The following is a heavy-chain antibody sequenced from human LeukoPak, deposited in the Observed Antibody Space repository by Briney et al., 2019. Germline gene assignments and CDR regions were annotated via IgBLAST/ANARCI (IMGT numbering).Heavy chain of an antibody. CDR1: GGSISSGSYY. V-gene: IGHV4-61*02. CDR3: ARIEYYYDSSGYTYYFDY. J-gene: IGHJ4*02. CDR2: IYTSGST. Sequence: SQTLSLTCTVSGGSISSGSYYWSWIRQPAGKGLELIGRIYTSGSTNYNPSLKSRATISVDTSKNQFSLQLSSVTAADTAVYYCARIEYYYDSSGYTYYFDYWGQGTLVTVSS. D-gene: IGHD3-22*01.